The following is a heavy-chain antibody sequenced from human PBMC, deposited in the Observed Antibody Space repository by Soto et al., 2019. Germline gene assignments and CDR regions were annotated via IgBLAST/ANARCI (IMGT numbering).Heavy chain of an antibody. CDR3: ARGATASGSYYNGRYYFDY. D-gene: IGHD3-10*01. Sequence: PSETLSLTCAVYGGSFSGYYWSWIRQPPGKGLEWIGEINHSGSTNYNPSLKSRVTISVDTSKNQFSLKLSSVTAADTAVYYCARGATASGSYYNGRYYFDYWGQGTLVTVSS. V-gene: IGHV4-34*01. CDR2: INHSGST. CDR1: GGSFSGYY. J-gene: IGHJ4*02.